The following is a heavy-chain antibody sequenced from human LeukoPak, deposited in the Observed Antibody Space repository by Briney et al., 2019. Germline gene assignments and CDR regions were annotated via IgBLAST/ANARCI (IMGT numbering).Heavy chain of an antibody. V-gene: IGHV3-7*01. Sequence: GGSLRLSCVASGFTFSDYWMSWVRPVPGKGLEWVANIKQDGSEKYYSDSLEGRFTISSDNDQNSVQLQINRLGGEDTAIYYCARRGTIAVPVFWFDPWGPGTLVIVSS. D-gene: IGHD6-19*01. J-gene: IGHJ5*02. CDR1: GFTFSDYW. CDR2: IKQDGSEK. CDR3: ARRGTIAVPVFWFDP.